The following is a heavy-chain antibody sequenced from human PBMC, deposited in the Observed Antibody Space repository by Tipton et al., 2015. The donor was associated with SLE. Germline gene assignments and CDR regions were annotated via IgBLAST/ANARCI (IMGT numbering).Heavy chain of an antibody. Sequence: TLSLTCTVSGDSIRSSSFYWGWIRQPPGKGLEWIGSINYSGSTYYNSSLKSRVTISVDTSKNQFSLKLSSVTAADTAVYYCARGTAEAYYDSSGLGYFAYWGQGTLVTVSS. CDR3: ARGTAEAYYDSSGLGYFAY. D-gene: IGHD3-22*01. CDR2: INYSGST. V-gene: IGHV4-39*07. CDR1: GDSIRSSSFY. J-gene: IGHJ4*02.